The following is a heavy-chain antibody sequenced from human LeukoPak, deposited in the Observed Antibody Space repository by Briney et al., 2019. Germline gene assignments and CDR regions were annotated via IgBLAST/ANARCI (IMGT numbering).Heavy chain of an antibody. Sequence: GASVKVSCKASGYTFTSYDINWVRQATGQGLEWMGWMNPNSGNTGYAQKFQGRVTMTRNTSISTAYMELSSPRSEDTAVYYCARGRRYCSSTSCSRRVYYYYYMDVWGKGTTVTVSS. D-gene: IGHD2-2*01. CDR2: MNPNSGNT. J-gene: IGHJ6*03. CDR3: ARGRRYCSSTSCSRRVYYYYYMDV. V-gene: IGHV1-8*01. CDR1: GYTFTSYD.